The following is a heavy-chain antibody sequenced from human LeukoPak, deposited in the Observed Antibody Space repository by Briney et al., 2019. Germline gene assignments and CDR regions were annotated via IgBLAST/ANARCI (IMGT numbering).Heavy chain of an antibody. V-gene: IGHV4-34*01. CDR3: ARRKQHVVPAAYYYYYGMDV. J-gene: IGHJ6*02. CDR1: GGSISSYY. D-gene: IGHD2-2*01. CDR2: INHSGST. Sequence: SETLSLTCTVSGGSISSYYWSWIRQPPGKGLEWIGEINHSGSTNYNPSLKSRVTISVDTSKNQFSLKLSSVTAADTAVYYCARRKQHVVPAAYYYYYGMDVWGQGTTVTVSS.